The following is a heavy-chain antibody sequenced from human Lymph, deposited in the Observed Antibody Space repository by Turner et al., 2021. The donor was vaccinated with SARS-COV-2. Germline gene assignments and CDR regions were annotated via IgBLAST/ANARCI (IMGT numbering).Heavy chain of an antibody. Sequence: EVQLVESGGGLVQPGGPLRLSCAASGFTYSHYWMSWVRQAPGKGLGWVANKKQDGSEKYYVDSVKGRFTISRDNAKNSLFLKMNSLRARDTAVYYCARMGSSSWYFDYWSQGTLVTVSS. CDR3: ARMGSSSWYFDY. CDR1: GFTYSHYW. V-gene: IGHV3-7*01. CDR2: KKQDGSEK. D-gene: IGHD1-26*01. J-gene: IGHJ4*02.